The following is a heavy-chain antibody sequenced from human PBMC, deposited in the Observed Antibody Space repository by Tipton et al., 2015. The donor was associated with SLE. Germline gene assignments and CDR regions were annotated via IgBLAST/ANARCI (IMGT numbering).Heavy chain of an antibody. V-gene: IGHV4-34*12. D-gene: IGHD5-18*01. CDR1: GESFNGYF. CDR2: IIHSGVT. J-gene: IGHJ4*02. Sequence: TLSLTCAVSGESFNGYFWTWIRQPPGKGLEWIAEIIHSGVTNYNPSLRSRVTISVDMSKNQVSLKLSSVTAADTAVYYCARLDTAGWANVFDSWGQGTLVTVSS. CDR3: ARLDTAGWANVFDS.